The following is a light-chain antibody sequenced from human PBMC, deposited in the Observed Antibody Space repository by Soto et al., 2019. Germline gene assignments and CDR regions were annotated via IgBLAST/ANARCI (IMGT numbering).Light chain of an antibody. CDR2: SVT. Sequence: SALTQPRSLSGSPGQSVTLSCRGTNSDFGGYNSVAWYQQKPGEAPKLLLYSVTKRPSGVPDRFSGSKSGNMASLIISGLQAEDEADYYCCSYAGSSTNDVFGTGNKGTV. CDR3: CSYAGSSTNDV. V-gene: IGLV2-11*01. CDR1: NSDFGGYNS. J-gene: IGLJ1*01.